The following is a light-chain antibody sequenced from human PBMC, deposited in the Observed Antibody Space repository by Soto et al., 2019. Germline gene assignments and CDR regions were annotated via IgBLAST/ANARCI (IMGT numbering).Light chain of an antibody. CDR1: QNINTY. V-gene: IGKV1-39*01. CDR3: QQGYSAPYT. Sequence: DIQMTQSPSSLPASVGDRVTITCRARQNINTYLNWYPQKPGKAPKLLLYAASSLESAVPSRFSASGSGTDFTRTIRSLQPEDLATYSCQQGYSAPYTFGQGTKLAIK. CDR2: AAS. J-gene: IGKJ2*01.